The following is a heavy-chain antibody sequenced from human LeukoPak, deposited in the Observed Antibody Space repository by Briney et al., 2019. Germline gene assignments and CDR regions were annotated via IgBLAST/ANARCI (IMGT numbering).Heavy chain of an antibody. V-gene: IGHV4-59*01. CDR1: GGSISSYY. CDR3: ARTTIFGTAFRWFDP. CDR2: IYYSGST. J-gene: IGHJ5*02. Sequence: SETLFLTCTVSGGSISSYYWSWIRQPPGKGLEWIGYIYYSGSTNYNPSLKSRVTISVDTSKNQFSLKLSSVTAADTAVYYCARTTIFGTAFRWFDPWGQGTLVTVSS. D-gene: IGHD3-3*01.